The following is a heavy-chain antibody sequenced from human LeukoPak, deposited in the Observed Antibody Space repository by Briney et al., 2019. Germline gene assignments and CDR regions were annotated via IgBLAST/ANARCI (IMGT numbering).Heavy chain of an antibody. CDR3: ARLSPLGGSPGMGYYYYYMDV. D-gene: IGHD3-10*01. V-gene: IGHV4-59*11. Sequence: SETLSLTCTVSGGSISSHYWSWIRQPPEKGLEWIGYIYYSGSTNYNPSLKSRVTISVDTSKNQFSLKLSSVTAADTAVYYCARLSPLGGSPGMGYYYYYMDVWGKGTTVTVSS. CDR1: GGSISSHY. J-gene: IGHJ6*03. CDR2: IYYSGST.